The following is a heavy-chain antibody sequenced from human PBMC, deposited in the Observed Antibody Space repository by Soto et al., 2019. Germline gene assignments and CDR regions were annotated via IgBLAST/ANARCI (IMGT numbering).Heavy chain of an antibody. Sequence: SLTCTVSGGSISTGGYYWSWIRQYPGKGLEWLGYIDGSGYTFYNPSLQSRLTLSMDTSKNQFSLKLSSATAADTAVYFCARKQAGFFYGIDYWGQGTLVTVSS. V-gene: IGHV4-31*03. D-gene: IGHD3-3*01. J-gene: IGHJ4*02. CDR2: IDGSGYT. CDR3: ARKQAGFFYGIDY. CDR1: GGSISTGGYY.